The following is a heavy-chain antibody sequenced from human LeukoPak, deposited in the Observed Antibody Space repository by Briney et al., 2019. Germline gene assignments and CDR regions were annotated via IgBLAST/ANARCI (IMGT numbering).Heavy chain of an antibody. V-gene: IGHV3-7*01. CDR3: ANQAYSQFDY. J-gene: IGHJ4*02. D-gene: IGHD4-11*01. CDR1: GFAFSFFW. CDR2: ISPDGSGK. Sequence: GGALRLSCVASGFAFSFFWMSWVRQAPGGGGELVANISPDGSGKYCVDSVKGRFAISRDNAKRSLYLQMNSLRAEDTAVYYCANQAYSQFDYWGQGTLVTASS.